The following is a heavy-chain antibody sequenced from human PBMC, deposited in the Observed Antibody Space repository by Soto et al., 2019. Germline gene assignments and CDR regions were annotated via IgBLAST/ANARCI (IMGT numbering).Heavy chain of an antibody. D-gene: IGHD3-10*01. CDR2: ISAYNGNT. Sequence: QVQLVQSGAEVKKPGASVKVSCKASGYTFTSYGISWVRQAPGQGLEWMGWISAYNGNTNYAQKLQGRVTMTTDTPTRTAYMELRSRRADDTAVYYCARDATAITMVREYGMDVWGQGATVTVSS. CDR1: GYTFTSYG. V-gene: IGHV1-18*01. J-gene: IGHJ6*02. CDR3: ARDATAITMVREYGMDV.